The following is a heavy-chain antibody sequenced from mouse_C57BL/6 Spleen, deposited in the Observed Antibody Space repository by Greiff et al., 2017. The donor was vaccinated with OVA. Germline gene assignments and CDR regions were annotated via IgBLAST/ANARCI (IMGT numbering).Heavy chain of an antibody. Sequence: EVQGVESGGGLVKPGGSLKLSCAASGFTFSSYAMSWVRQTPEMRLEWVATISDGGSYTYYPDNVKGRFTISRDNAKNNLYLQMSHLKSEDTAMYYCAREGMVVEDYAMDYWGQGTSVTVSS. CDR3: AREGMVVEDYAMDY. CDR1: GFTFSSYA. CDR2: ISDGGSYT. J-gene: IGHJ4*01. D-gene: IGHD1-1*02. V-gene: IGHV5-4*01.